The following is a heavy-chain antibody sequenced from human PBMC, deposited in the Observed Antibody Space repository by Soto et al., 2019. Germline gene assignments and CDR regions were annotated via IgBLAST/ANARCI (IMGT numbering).Heavy chain of an antibody. CDR2: IYYSGST. D-gene: IGHD5-18*01. V-gene: IGHV4-30-4*01. CDR1: GGSISSGDYY. Sequence: SLTCTFSGGSISSGDYYWSWIRQPPGKGLEWIGYIYYSGSTYYNPSLKSRVTISVDTSKNQFSLKLSSVTAADTAVYYCASNSYGYIFYDHWGQGTLVTVSS. J-gene: IGHJ4*02. CDR3: ASNSYGYIFYDH.